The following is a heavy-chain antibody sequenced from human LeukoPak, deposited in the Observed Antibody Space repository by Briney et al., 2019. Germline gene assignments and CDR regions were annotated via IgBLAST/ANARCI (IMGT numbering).Heavy chain of an antibody. Sequence: SETLSLTCTVSGGSISSSSYYWGWIRQPPGKGLEWIGSIYYSGSTYYNPSLKSRVTISVDTSKNQFSLKLSSVTAADTAVYYCAREQSTPLRYFDWLFLNWFDPWGQGTLVTVSS. V-gene: IGHV4-39*07. CDR2: IYYSGST. J-gene: IGHJ5*02. CDR1: GGSISSSSYY. D-gene: IGHD3-9*01. CDR3: AREQSTPLRYFDWLFLNWFDP.